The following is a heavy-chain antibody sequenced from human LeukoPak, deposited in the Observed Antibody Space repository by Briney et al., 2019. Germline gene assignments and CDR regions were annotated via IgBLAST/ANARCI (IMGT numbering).Heavy chain of an antibody. CDR3: ARLRGDSQNAPDY. CDR1: GFTFSDYH. D-gene: IGHD2-21*02. CDR2: IRTASSST. Sequence: KPGGSLRLSCAASGFTFSDYHMTGIRQATGKGLVGLSYIRTASSSTKYADSVKGRFTISRDNANNSLYLQMSSLRADDTAVYYCARLRGDSQNAPDYWGQGTLVTVSS. J-gene: IGHJ4*02. V-gene: IGHV3-11*06.